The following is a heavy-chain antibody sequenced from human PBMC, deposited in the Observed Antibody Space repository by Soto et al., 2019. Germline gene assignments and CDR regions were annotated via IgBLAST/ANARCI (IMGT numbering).Heavy chain of an antibody. D-gene: IGHD1-20*01. CDR3: ATSRYNGKIDY. J-gene: IGHJ4*02. V-gene: IGHV5-51*01. Sequence: GESLKISCKASGYSFTSYWIAWVRQMPGKGLEWMGIIYPGDSDTRYSPSFQGQVTISADRSISTAYLHWSSLKASDTAMYYCATSRYNGKIDYWGQGTLVTVSS. CDR1: GYSFTSYW. CDR2: IYPGDSDT.